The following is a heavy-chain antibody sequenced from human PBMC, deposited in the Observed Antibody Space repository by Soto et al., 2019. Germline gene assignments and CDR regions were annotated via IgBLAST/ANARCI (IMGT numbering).Heavy chain of an antibody. CDR1: GYTFTRYG. J-gene: IGHJ6*02. CDR3: AMVDVYVTPSPQDV. CDR2: INTYNGNT. V-gene: IGHV1-18*01. Sequence: QVQLVQSGAEVKNPGASVKVSCKASGYTFTRYGIGWARQAPGQGLEGMGWINTYNGNTNYAQNGQGRVTLTTDTSTSTAYMELRSLRSIDTAIYYCAMVDVYVTPSPQDVWGQGTTVIVSS. D-gene: IGHD3-16*01.